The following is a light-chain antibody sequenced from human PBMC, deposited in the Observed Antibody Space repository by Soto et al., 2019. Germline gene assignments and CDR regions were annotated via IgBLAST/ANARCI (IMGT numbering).Light chain of an antibody. CDR1: QSISSY. CDR3: QQSYSTPWK. CDR2: AAS. J-gene: IGKJ1*01. Sequence: DIQMTQSPSSLSASVGDRVTITCRASQSISSYLNWYQQKQGKAPKLLIYAASSLQSGVPSRFNGSGSGTDFTLAISSLQPEDFATYYCQQSYSTPWKFGQGTKVEIK. V-gene: IGKV1-39*01.